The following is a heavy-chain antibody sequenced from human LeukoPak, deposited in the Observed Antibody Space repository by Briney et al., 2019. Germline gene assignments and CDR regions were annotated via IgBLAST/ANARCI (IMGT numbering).Heavy chain of an antibody. CDR3: ARVSYRSYTPSNFGY. CDR2: IYYSGST. Sequence: SETLSLTCTVSGGSISSYYWSWIRQPPGKGLEWIGYIYYSGSTNYNPSLKSRVTISVDTSKNQFSLKLSSVTAADTAVYYCARVSYRSYTPSNFGYWGQGTLVTVSS. J-gene: IGHJ4*02. V-gene: IGHV4-59*01. D-gene: IGHD3-16*02. CDR1: GGSISSYY.